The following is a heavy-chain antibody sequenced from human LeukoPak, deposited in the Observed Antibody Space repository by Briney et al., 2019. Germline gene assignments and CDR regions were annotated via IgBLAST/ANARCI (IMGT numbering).Heavy chain of an antibody. CDR1: TFTFSSYG. V-gene: IGHV3-30*02. CDR2: IQYDGNKR. J-gene: IGHJ4*02. D-gene: IGHD6-19*01. Sequence: GGSLRLSCAASTFTFSSYGMHWVRQAPGKGLEWVAFIQYDGNKRYYADSVKGRFTISRDNSKNTLYPQMNSLRPDDTALYYCANTMYSSAWSPFDYWGRGTLVTVSS. CDR3: ANTMYSSAWSPFDY.